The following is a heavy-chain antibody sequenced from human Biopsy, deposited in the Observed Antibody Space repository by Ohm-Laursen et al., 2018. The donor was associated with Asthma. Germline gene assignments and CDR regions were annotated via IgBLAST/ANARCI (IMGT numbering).Heavy chain of an antibody. J-gene: IGHJ5*02. Sequence: SQTLSLTWVVSGGSIGRGGYYWSWMRHFPGKGLEWIGYIYYSGTTYYNPSLKSRLTISVDMSKNQFILHLTSVTAADTAVYFCARSPSPHYHTSNGKFDLWGQGTLVTVSS. CDR2: IYYSGTT. CDR3: ARSPSPHYHTSNGKFDL. V-gene: IGHV4-31*11. D-gene: IGHD2-8*01. CDR1: GGSIGRGGYY.